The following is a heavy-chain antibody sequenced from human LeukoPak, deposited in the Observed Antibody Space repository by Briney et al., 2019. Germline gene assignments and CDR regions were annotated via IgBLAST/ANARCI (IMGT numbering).Heavy chain of an antibody. CDR2: INSNSGGT. V-gene: IGHV1-2*02. CDR3: ARGVSSASCYGQNAFDI. J-gene: IGHJ3*02. CDR1: GYTFTGYY. Sequence: ASVKVSCKASGYTFTGYYMHWVRQAPGQGLEWMGWINSNSGGTNYAQKFQGRVTMTRDTSISTAYMELSRLRSDDTAVYYCARGVSSASCYGQNAFDIWGQGTMVTVSS. D-gene: IGHD2-2*01.